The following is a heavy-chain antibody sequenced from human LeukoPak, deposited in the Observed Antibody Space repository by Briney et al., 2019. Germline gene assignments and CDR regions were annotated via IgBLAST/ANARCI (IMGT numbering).Heavy chain of an antibody. V-gene: IGHV4-59*01. CDR1: GGSMSSYY. D-gene: IGHD5-24*01. CDR2: IYYSGST. Sequence: SETLSLTCTVSGGSMSSYYWSWIRQPPGKGLEWIGYIYYSGSTNYNPSLKSRVTISVDTSKNQFTLNLSSVTAADTAVYYCARAGVGWLQSMGPFDHWGQGTLVTVSS. CDR3: ARAGVGWLQSMGPFDH. J-gene: IGHJ4*02.